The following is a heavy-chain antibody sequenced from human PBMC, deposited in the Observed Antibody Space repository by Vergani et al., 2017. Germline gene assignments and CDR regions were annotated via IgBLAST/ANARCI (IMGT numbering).Heavy chain of an antibody. CDR3: ARQPIVGAAY. D-gene: IGHD1-26*01. Sequence: QVQLQESGPGLVKPSETLSLTCTVSGGSISSYYWSWIRQPPGKGLEWIGYIYYSGSTNYNPSLKSRVTISVDTSKNQFSLKLSSVTAADTAVYYCARQPIVGAAYWGQGTLVTVSS. CDR2: IYYSGST. J-gene: IGHJ4*02. V-gene: IGHV4-59*01. CDR1: GGSISSYY.